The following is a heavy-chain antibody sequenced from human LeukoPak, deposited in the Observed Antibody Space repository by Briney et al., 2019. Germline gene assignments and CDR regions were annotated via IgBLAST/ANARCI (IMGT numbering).Heavy chain of an antibody. Sequence: PGRSLRLSCAASGSTFSSYGMHWVRQAPGKGLEWVAVIWYDGSNKYYANSVKGRFTISRDNSKNTLYLQMGSLRAEDMAVYYCARGGYSYGRDWDDAFDIWGQGTMVTVSS. J-gene: IGHJ3*02. V-gene: IGHV3-33*01. CDR1: GSTFSSYG. D-gene: IGHD5-18*01. CDR2: IWYDGSNK. CDR3: ARGGYSYGRDWDDAFDI.